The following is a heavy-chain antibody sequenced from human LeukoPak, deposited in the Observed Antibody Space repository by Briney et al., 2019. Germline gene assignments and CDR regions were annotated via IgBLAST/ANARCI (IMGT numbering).Heavy chain of an antibody. J-gene: IGHJ5*02. D-gene: IGHD6-13*01. CDR3: AGVLRGIAAAGTRWFDP. Sequence: ASVKVSCKASGYTFTGYYMHWVRQAPGQGLEWMGWINPNSGGTNYAQKFQGRVTMTRDTSISTAYMELSGLRSDDTAVYYCAGVLRGIAAAGTRWFDPWGQRTLVTVSS. V-gene: IGHV1-2*02. CDR1: GYTFTGYY. CDR2: INPNSGGT.